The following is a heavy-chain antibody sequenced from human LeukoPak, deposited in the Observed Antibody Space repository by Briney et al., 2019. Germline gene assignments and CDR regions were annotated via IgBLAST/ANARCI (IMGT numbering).Heavy chain of an antibody. CDR2: ISYDGSNK. J-gene: IGHJ4*02. CDR3: ARDQYYYGSGSFDY. Sequence: GGSLRLSCAASGFTFSSYAMHWVRQAPGKGLEWVAVISYDGSNKYYADSVKGRFTISRDNSKNTLYLQMNSLRAEDTAVYYCARDQYYYGSGSFDYWGQGTLVTVSS. V-gene: IGHV3-30-3*01. D-gene: IGHD3-10*01. CDR1: GFTFSSYA.